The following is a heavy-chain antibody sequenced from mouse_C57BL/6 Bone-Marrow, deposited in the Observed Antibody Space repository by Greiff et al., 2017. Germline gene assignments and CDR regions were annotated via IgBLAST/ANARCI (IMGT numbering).Heavy chain of an antibody. J-gene: IGHJ3*01. CDR1: GYTFTSYW. V-gene: IGHV1-5*01. Sequence: EVQLQQSGTVLARPGASVKMSCKTSGYTFTSYWMHWVKQRPGQGLEWIGAIYPGNSDTSYNQKFKGKAKLTAVTSASTAYMELSSLTNEDSAVYYCTRPDYCGSSYWFAYWGQGTLVTVSA. CDR3: TRPDYCGSSYWFAY. CDR2: IYPGNSDT. D-gene: IGHD1-1*01.